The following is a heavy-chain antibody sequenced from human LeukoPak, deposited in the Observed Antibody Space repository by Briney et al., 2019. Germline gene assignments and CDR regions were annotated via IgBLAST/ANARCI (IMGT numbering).Heavy chain of an antibody. D-gene: IGHD3-10*01. CDR3: ARLMVRGANWFDP. CDR1: GGTFSSYA. J-gene: IGHJ5*02. CDR2: IIPIFGTA. V-gene: IGHV1-69*06. Sequence: SVKVSCKASGGTFSSYAISWVRQAPGQGLEWMEGIIPIFGTANYAQKFQGRVTITADKSTSTAYMELSSLRSEDTAVYYCARLMVRGANWFDPWGQGTLVTVSS.